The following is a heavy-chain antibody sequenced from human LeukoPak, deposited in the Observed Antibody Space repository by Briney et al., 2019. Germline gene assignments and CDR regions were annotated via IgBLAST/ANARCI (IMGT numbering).Heavy chain of an antibody. D-gene: IGHD3-10*01. V-gene: IGHV4-39*02. Sequence: SETLSLTCTVSGGSISSSSYYWGWIRQPPGKGLEWIGSIYYSGSTYYNPSLKSRVTISVDTSKNQFSLKLSSVTAADTAVYYCARDGARGVRGVISHYYYYMDVWGKGTTVTISS. CDR3: ARDGARGVRGVISHYYYYMDV. J-gene: IGHJ6*03. CDR2: IYYSGST. CDR1: GGSISSSSYY.